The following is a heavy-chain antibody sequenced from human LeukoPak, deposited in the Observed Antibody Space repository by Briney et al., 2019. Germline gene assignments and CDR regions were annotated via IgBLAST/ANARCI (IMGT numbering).Heavy chain of an antibody. Sequence: GGSLRLSCVASGLTFSSNGMHWVRQAPGKGLEWVTFIQYDGSKKYYADSVKGRFTISRDNSKNTLYLEMNSLRAEDTAVYYCAKDIGSYYDYWGQGILATVSS. J-gene: IGHJ4*02. CDR1: GLTFSSNG. CDR3: AKDIGSYYDY. D-gene: IGHD3-10*01. CDR2: IQYDGSKK. V-gene: IGHV3-30*02.